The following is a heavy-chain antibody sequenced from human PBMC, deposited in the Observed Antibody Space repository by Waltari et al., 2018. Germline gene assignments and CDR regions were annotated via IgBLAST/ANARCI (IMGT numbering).Heavy chain of an antibody. D-gene: IGHD2-8*01. V-gene: IGHV3-30*01. CDR1: GLAFSAYE. Sequence: QVQLVESGGGVVQPGRSLRLARAAYGLAFSAYERHGVRQAPGRGLEWVAVTSHDESHKYYADSVKGRFTISKDNSKNTLYLQMNSLSTEDTAMYYCARDDRDGLPDYFDFWGQGTLVTVSS. CDR3: ARDDRDGLPDYFDF. J-gene: IGHJ4*02. CDR2: TSHDESHK.